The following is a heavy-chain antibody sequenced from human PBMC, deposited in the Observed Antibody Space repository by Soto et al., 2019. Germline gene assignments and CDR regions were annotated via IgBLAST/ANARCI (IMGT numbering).Heavy chain of an antibody. D-gene: IGHD6-13*01. CDR1: GGSISSYY. V-gene: IGHV4-59*01. J-gene: IGHJ5*02. CDR3: ARVAGSSSWYGSSYNWFDP. CDR2: IYYSGST. Sequence: SETLSLTCTVSGGSISSYYWGWIRQPPGKGLEWIGYIYYSGSTNYNPSLKSRVTISVDTSKNQFSLKLSSVTAADTAVYYCARVAGSSSWYGSSYNWFDPWGQGTLVTVSS.